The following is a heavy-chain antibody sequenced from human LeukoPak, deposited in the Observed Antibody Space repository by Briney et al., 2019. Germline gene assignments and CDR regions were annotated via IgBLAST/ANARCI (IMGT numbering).Heavy chain of an antibody. CDR1: GYTFTSYG. CDR2: INPSVDRT. D-gene: IGHD5-24*01. CDR3: ARSRGDNFGFYFDN. J-gene: IGHJ4*02. V-gene: IGHV1-46*01. Sequence: GASVKVSCKASGYTFTSYGISWVRQAPGQGLEWMGLINPSVDRTTYGQNFQGRVTLTRDTSTSTVYMELSSLRSDDTAVFYCARSRGDNFGFYFDNWGQGTPVTVSS.